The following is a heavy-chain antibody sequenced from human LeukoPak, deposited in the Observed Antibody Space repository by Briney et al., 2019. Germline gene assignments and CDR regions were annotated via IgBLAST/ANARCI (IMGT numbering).Heavy chain of an antibody. CDR3: ARGEWELNAFDI. D-gene: IGHD1-26*01. Sequence: ASVKVSCKASEYTFTSYDINWVRQATGQGLEWMGWMNPNSGNTGYAQKFQGRVTITRNTSISTAYMGLSSLRSEDTAVYYCARGEWELNAFDIWGQGTMVTVSS. CDR1: EYTFTSYD. V-gene: IGHV1-8*03. J-gene: IGHJ3*02. CDR2: MNPNSGNT.